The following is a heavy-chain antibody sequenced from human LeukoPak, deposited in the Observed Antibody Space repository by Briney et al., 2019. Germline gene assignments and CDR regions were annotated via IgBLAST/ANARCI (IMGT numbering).Heavy chain of an antibody. CDR1: GFTFSSYS. D-gene: IGHD3-10*01. CDR3: AREEKSRQGSGSWGY. Sequence: GGSLRLSCAASGFTFSSYSTNWVRQAPGKGLEWVSSISSSSSYIYYADSVKGRFTISRDNAKNSLYLQMNSLRAEDTAVYYCAREEKSRQGSGSWGYWGQGTLVTVSS. V-gene: IGHV3-21*01. J-gene: IGHJ4*02. CDR2: ISSSSSYI.